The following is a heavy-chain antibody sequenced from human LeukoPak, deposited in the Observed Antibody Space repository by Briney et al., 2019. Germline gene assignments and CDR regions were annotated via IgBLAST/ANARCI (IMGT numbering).Heavy chain of an antibody. CDR1: GFTFSSYA. V-gene: IGHV3-23*01. CDR2: ISGRGGST. CDR3: AKDRSGGTYDDDAFDI. D-gene: IGHD2-15*01. J-gene: IGHJ3*02. Sequence: PGGSLRLSCAASGFTFSSYAMSWVRQAPGKGLEWVSAISGRGGSTYYADYVKGRFTISRDKSKNTLYLEMNGLRDEDTAVYYCAKDRSGGTYDDDAFDIWGRGTMVTVSS.